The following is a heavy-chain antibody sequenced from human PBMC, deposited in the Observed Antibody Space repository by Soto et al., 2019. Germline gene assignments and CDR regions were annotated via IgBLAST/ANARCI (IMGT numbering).Heavy chain of an antibody. V-gene: IGHV3-23*01. CDR1: GFTFSSFA. CDR2: ISGSGGST. J-gene: IGHJ4*02. CDR3: AKDRKSGSGWYWDY. Sequence: GGSLRLSCAASGFTFSSFAMSWVRQAPGKGLEWVSAISGSGGSTYYADSVKGRFTISRDNSKNTLYLQMNSLRAEDTAVYFCAKDRKSGSGWYWDYWGQGTLVTVSS. D-gene: IGHD6-19*01.